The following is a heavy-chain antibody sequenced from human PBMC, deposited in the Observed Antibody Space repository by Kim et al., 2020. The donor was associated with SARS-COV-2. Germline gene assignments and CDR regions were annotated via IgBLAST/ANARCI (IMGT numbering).Heavy chain of an antibody. CDR1: GFTFTSSA. J-gene: IGHJ3*02. CDR3: AAAYYDSSGYYYAGAFDI. CDR2: IVVGSGNT. Sequence: SVKVSCKASGFTFTSSAMQWVRQARGQRLEWIGWIVVGSGNTNYAQKLQERVTITRDMSTSTAYMELSSLRSEDTAVYYCAAAYYDSSGYYYAGAFDIWGQGTMVTVSS. D-gene: IGHD3-22*01. V-gene: IGHV1-58*02.